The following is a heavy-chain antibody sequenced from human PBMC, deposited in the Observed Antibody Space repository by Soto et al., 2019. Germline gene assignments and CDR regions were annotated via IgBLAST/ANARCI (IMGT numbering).Heavy chain of an antibody. CDR3: ARGVIPIMDV. Sequence: SETLSLTRAVYGGSFSGYYWSWIRQPPGKGLEWIGEINHSGSTNYNPSLKSRVTISVDTSKNQFSLKLSSVTAADTAVYYCARGVIPIMDVWGQGTTVTVSS. CDR2: INHSGST. CDR1: GGSFSGYY. V-gene: IGHV4-34*01. J-gene: IGHJ6*02. D-gene: IGHD2-21*01.